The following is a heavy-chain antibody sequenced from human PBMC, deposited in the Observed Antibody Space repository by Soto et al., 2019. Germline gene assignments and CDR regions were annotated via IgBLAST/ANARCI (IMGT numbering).Heavy chain of an antibody. CDR1: GFTFTRYT. Sequence: VGSLRLSCAASGFTFTRYTMNWVRQAPGKGLEWVSSISSTTNYIYYGDSMKGRFTISRDNAKNSLYLEMNSLRAEDTAVYYCARESEDLTSNFDYWGQGTLVTVSS. CDR3: ARESEDLTSNFDY. J-gene: IGHJ4*02. V-gene: IGHV3-21*06. CDR2: ISSTTNYI.